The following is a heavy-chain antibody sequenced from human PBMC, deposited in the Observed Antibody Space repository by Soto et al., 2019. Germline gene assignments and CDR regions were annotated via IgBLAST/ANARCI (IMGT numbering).Heavy chain of an antibody. CDR3: ARDRLIAVTGLLRN. D-gene: IGHD6-19*01. V-gene: IGHV1-18*01. CDR1: GYPFTSYG. Sequence: GASVKVSCKTSGYPFTSYGINWVRQAPGQGPEWMGWISAYDDKTIYSQKFQGRVTLTADTSTTTAYMELRGLRFDDTAVYYCARDRLIAVTGLLRNWGQGSLETVS. CDR2: ISAYDDKT. J-gene: IGHJ4*02.